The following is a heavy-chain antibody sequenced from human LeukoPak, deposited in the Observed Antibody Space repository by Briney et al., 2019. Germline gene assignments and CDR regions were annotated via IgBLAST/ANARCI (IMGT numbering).Heavy chain of an antibody. CDR3: ATDPHAKYFDY. CDR2: MSGSTGDT. V-gene: IGHV3-23*01. CDR1: GFTFSSYA. Sequence: GGSLRLPCAASGFTFSSYAMSWVRQAPGKGLEWVSTMSGSTGDTYYADSVKGRFTISRDNSKNTLYLQMNSLRAEDTAVYYCATDPHAKYFDYWGQGTLVTVSS. J-gene: IGHJ4*02.